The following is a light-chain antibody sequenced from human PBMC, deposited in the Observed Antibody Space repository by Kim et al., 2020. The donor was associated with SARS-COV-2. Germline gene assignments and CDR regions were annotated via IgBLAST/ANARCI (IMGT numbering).Light chain of an antibody. Sequence: DIQMTQFPSSLSASVGDRVTITCQASQYISNYLNWYQQKPGKAPKVLIYDASNLATGVPSRFSGSGSGTDFTFTISSLQPEDVATYFCQQCDNLPITFGQGTRLEIK. J-gene: IGKJ5*01. CDR1: QYISNY. V-gene: IGKV1-33*01. CDR2: DAS. CDR3: QQCDNLPIT.